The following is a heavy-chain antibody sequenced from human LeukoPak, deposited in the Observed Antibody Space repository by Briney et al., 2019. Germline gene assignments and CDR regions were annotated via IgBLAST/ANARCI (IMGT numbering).Heavy chain of an antibody. J-gene: IGHJ4*02. Sequence: GSLRLSCAASGFTFSRFAMSWVRQAPGKGLEWVSAIGGAGYSTYYADSVNGRFTISRDNSRNTLYLQMNSLRAEDTAIYYCSKARDGFGVDTIDYWGQGTLVTVSS. CDR2: IGGAGYST. D-gene: IGHD3-3*01. V-gene: IGHV3-23*01. CDR1: GFTFSRFA. CDR3: SKARDGFGVDTIDY.